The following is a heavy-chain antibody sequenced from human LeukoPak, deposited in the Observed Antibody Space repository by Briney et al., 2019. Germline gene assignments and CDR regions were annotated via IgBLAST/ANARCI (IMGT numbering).Heavy chain of an antibody. J-gene: IGHJ4*02. CDR2: IYYSGST. V-gene: IGHV4-39*07. CDR1: GGSISSSSYY. Sequence: SETLSLTCIVSGGSISSSSYYWGWIRQPPGKGLEWVGSIYYSGSTYYNPSLKSRVTISVDTSKNQFSLKLSSVTAADTAVYYCARSMVVTEYYFDYWGQGTLVTVSS. CDR3: ARSMVVTEYYFDY. D-gene: IGHD2-21*02.